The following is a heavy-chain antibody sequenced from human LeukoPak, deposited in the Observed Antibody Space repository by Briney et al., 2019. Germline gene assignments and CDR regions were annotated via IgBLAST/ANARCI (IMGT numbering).Heavy chain of an antibody. D-gene: IGHD3-10*01. J-gene: IGHJ3*02. CDR1: GYTFTSYD. CDR2: MNPNSGNT. CDR3: ARGFRAGRREAFDI. Sequence: VKVSCKASGYTFTSYDINWVRQATGQGLEWMGWMNPNSGNTGYAQKFQGRVTMTRNTSISTAYMELSSLRSEDTAVYYCARGFRAGRREAFDIWGQGTMVTVSS. V-gene: IGHV1-8*01.